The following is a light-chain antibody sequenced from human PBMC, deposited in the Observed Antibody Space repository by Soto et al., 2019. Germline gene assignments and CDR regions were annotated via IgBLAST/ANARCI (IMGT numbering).Light chain of an antibody. Sequence: QSVLTQPASVSGSPGQSITISCTGTSSDVGGYNYVSWYQQHPGKAPKLMIYDVSNRPSGVSNRFSGSKSGNTASQTISGLQAEDEADYHCSSYRSSSTYVVFGGGTKLTVL. CDR1: SSDVGGYNY. CDR2: DVS. J-gene: IGLJ2*01. CDR3: SSYRSSSTYVV. V-gene: IGLV2-14*01.